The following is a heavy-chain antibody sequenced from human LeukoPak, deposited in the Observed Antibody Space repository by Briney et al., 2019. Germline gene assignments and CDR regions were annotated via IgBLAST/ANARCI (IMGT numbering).Heavy chain of an antibody. Sequence: SETLSLTRAVYGGSFSNYYWSWIRQTPGKGMEWIGEINDSGRTNYNPSLMSRVTVSVDTSKNQFSLRLTSVTATDTAVYYCARRWNYGRNYYIDVWGKGATVSVSS. D-gene: IGHD1-7*01. V-gene: IGHV4-34*01. J-gene: IGHJ6*03. CDR1: GGSFSNYY. CDR2: INDSGRT. CDR3: ARRWNYGRNYYIDV.